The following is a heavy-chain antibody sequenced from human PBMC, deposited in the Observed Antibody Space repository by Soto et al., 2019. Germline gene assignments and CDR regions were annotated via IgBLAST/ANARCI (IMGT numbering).Heavy chain of an antibody. J-gene: IGHJ3*01. Sequence: EVQLVESGGGLVQPGGSLRLSCAASGFTFSTYWMHWVRQGPGKGLVWVSRSKGDGSSTNYADSVNGRFTISRDNAKNTLYLQVNRLSAEDTGVFYCARVSTGHYGFDVWGPGTMVTVS. D-gene: IGHD2-8*02. CDR2: SKGDGSST. V-gene: IGHV3-74*01. CDR1: GFTFSTYW. CDR3: ARVSTGHYGFDV.